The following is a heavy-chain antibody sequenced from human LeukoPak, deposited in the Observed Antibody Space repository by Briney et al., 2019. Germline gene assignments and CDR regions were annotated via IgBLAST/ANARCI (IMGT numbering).Heavy chain of an antibody. D-gene: IGHD6-13*01. CDR1: GGSISSSSYY. CDR3: ATIAAADPFDY. V-gene: IGHV4-39*01. J-gene: IGHJ4*02. Sequence: SETLSLTCIVSGGSISSSSYYWGWIRQPPGKGLEWIGTIYYSGSTYYNPSLKSRVTISVDTSKNQFSLKLSSVTAADTAVYYCATIAAADPFDYWGQGTLVTVSS. CDR2: IYYSGST.